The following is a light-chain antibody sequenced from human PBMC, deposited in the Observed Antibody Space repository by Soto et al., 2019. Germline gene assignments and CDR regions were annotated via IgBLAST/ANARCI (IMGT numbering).Light chain of an antibody. V-gene: IGKV1-39*01. Sequence: DIQMTQSPSSLSASVGDRVTITCRASQSISSYLNWLQQKPGKAPKVLIYAASSLQSGVPSRFSGSGSGTEFTLIISGLQPDDSATYYCQQYTNTNNPWMFGQGTKVDIK. J-gene: IGKJ1*01. CDR3: QQYTNTNNPWM. CDR1: QSISSY. CDR2: AAS.